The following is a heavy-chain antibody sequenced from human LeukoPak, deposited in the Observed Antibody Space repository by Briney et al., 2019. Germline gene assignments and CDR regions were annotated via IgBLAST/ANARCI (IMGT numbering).Heavy chain of an antibody. V-gene: IGHV1-8*01. CDR3: ARAPVVVAVGGFDP. CDR2: MNPNSGNT. D-gene: IGHD2-15*01. Sequence: ASVKVSCKASGYTFTSYDINWVRQATGQGLEWMGWMNPNSGNTGYAQKFQGRVTMTRNTSISTAYMELSSLRSEDTAVYYCARAPVVVAVGGFDPWGQGTLVTVSS. J-gene: IGHJ5*02. CDR1: GYTFTSYD.